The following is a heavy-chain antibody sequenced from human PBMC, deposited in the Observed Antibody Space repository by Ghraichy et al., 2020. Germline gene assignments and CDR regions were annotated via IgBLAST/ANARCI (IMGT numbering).Heavy chain of an antibody. V-gene: IGHV3-7*03. CDR2: IKQDGSEK. CDR1: GFTFSSYW. CDR3: ARGRVAAAGLGDDAFDI. D-gene: IGHD6-13*01. Sequence: GGSLRLSCAASGFTFSSYWMSWVRQAPGKGLEWVANIKQDGSEKYYVDSVKGRFTISRDNAKNSLYLQMNSLRAEDTAVYYCARGRVAAAGLGDDAFDIWGQGTMVTVSS. J-gene: IGHJ3*02.